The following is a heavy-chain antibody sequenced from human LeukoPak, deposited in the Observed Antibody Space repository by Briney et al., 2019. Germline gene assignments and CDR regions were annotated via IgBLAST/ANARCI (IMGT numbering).Heavy chain of an antibody. Sequence: GGSLRLSCAASGFSFSDCEMNWVRQAPGKGLEWVSNISPSGGTKYYADSVKGRFTISRDNAKNSLYLQMNSLRAEDTGVYYCSKLAVASADSWGQGTLVTVSS. CDR2: ISPSGGTK. CDR3: SKLAVASADS. V-gene: IGHV3-48*03. J-gene: IGHJ4*02. D-gene: IGHD6-19*01. CDR1: GFSFSDCE.